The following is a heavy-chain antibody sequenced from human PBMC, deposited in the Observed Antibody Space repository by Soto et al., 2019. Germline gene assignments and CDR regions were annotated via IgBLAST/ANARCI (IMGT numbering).Heavy chain of an antibody. CDR1: GFVSNDYD. Sequence: QVQLAVSGGGLVQPGRSLRLSCATSGFVSNDYDIHWVRQAPGKGLAWLASISYDGRNKYYADSVKGRFTISRDNSKNTLSLQINSLGAEDTAVYYCSRGIKGGLDAWGPGTLVTVSS. CDR3: SRGIKGGLDA. D-gene: IGHD2-21*01. V-gene: IGHV3-30*03. CDR2: ISYDGRNK. J-gene: IGHJ5*02.